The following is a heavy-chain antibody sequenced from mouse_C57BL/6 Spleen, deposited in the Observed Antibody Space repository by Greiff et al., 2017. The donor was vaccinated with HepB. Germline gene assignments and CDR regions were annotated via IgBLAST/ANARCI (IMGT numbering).Heavy chain of an antibody. CDR3: ARSRVEPHWYFDV. Sequence: QVQLQQSGAELARPGASVKMSCKASGYTFTSYTMHWVKQRPGQGLEWIGYINPSSGYTKYNQKFKDKATLTADKSSSTAYMQLSSLTSEDSAVYYCARSRVEPHWYFDVWGTGTTVTVSS. V-gene: IGHV1-4*01. CDR2: INPSSGYT. D-gene: IGHD6-1*01. J-gene: IGHJ1*03. CDR1: GYTFTSYT.